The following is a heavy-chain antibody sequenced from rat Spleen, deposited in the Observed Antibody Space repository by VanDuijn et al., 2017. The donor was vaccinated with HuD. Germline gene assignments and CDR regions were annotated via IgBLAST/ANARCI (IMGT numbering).Heavy chain of an antibody. CDR2: INKDSRKI. J-gene: IGHJ2*01. V-gene: IGHV4-2*01. CDR1: GFNFNDHW. D-gene: IGHD4-3*01. CDR3: AREAFGVDY. Sequence: EVKLVESGGGLVQPGRSLKLSCAASGFNFNDHWMGWVRQAPGKGLEWIGEINKDSRKIKYIPSLKDKFTISRDKFQNTVYLQMSKLGSEDTAIYYCAREAFGVDYWGQGVMVTVSS.